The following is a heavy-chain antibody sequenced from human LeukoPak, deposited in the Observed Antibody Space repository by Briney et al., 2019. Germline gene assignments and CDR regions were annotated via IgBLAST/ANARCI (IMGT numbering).Heavy chain of an antibody. CDR2: ISAYNGNT. CDR1: GYTFTSYG. D-gene: IGHD3-22*01. V-gene: IGHV1-18*01. CDR3: ARADYYDSSGYYYIGSDY. J-gene: IGHJ4*02. Sequence: GASVKVSCKASGYTFTSYGISWVRQAPGQGLEWMGWISAYNGNTNYAQKLQGRVTMTTDTSTSTAYMELRSLRSDDTAVYYCARADYYDSSGYYYIGSDYWGQGTLVTVSS.